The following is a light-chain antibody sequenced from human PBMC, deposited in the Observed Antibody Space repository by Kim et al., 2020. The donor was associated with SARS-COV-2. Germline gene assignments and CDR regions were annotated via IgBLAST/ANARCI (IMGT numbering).Light chain of an antibody. Sequence: SSELTQDPAVSVALGQTVRITCQGDSLRSYYASWYQQKPGQAPVLVISGKNNRPSGIPDRFSGSSSGNTASLTITGAQAEDEADYYCNSRDSSGNVVFGGGTQLTVL. CDR1: SLRSYY. CDR2: GKN. V-gene: IGLV3-19*01. CDR3: NSRDSSGNVV. J-gene: IGLJ2*01.